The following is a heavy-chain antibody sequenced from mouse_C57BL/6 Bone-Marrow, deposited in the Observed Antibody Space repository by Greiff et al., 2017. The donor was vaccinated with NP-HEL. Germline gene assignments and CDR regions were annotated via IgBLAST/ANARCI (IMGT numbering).Heavy chain of an antibody. D-gene: IGHD2-4*01. Sequence: DVKLVESGGGLVKPGGSLKLSCAASGFTFSGYAMSWVRQTPEKRLEWVATISDGGSYTYYPDTVKGRFTISRDNAKNTLYLQMIHLKSEDTAMYYCARARSTMITAYAMDYWGQGTSVTVSS. CDR3: ARARSTMITAYAMDY. CDR1: GFTFSGYA. V-gene: IGHV5-4*03. CDR2: ISDGGSYT. J-gene: IGHJ4*01.